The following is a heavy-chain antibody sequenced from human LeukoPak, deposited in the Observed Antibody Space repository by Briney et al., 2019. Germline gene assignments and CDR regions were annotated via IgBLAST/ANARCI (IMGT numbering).Heavy chain of an antibody. V-gene: IGHV3-7*01. CDR3: AELGITMIGGV. Sequence: PGGSLRLSCAASGFTFSSYWLTWVRQAPGKGLEWVANIKQDGSEKFYVDSVKGRFTISRDNAKNSLYLQMNSLRAEDTAVYYCAELGITMIGGVWGKGTTVTISS. D-gene: IGHD3-10*02. CDR1: GFTFSSYW. CDR2: IKQDGSEK. J-gene: IGHJ6*04.